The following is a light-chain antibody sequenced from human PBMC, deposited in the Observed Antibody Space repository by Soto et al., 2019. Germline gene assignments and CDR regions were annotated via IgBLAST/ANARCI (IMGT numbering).Light chain of an antibody. CDR2: AAS. Sequence: DIQMTQSPSSVSASVGDKVTITCRASQGISSWLAWFQQKPGTAPKLLIYAASNLESGVPSRFSGSGSVTDFTLTINGLQPEDFATYYCQQADSFPFTFGQGTKLEIK. V-gene: IGKV1-12*01. J-gene: IGKJ2*01. CDR1: QGISSW. CDR3: QQADSFPFT.